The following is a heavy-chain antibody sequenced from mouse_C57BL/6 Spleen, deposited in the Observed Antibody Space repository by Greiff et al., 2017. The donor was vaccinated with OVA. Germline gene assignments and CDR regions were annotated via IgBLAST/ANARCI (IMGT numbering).Heavy chain of an antibody. CDR3: TTDNYAWFAY. Sequence: VQLQQSGAELVRPGASVKLSCTASGFNIKDYYMHWVKQRPEQGLEWIGRIDPEDGDTEYAPKFQGKATMTADTSSTTAYLQLSSLTSEDPAVYYCTTDNYAWFAYWGQGTLVTVSA. V-gene: IGHV14-1*01. J-gene: IGHJ3*01. CDR2: IDPEDGDT. CDR1: GFNIKDYY. D-gene: IGHD1-3*01.